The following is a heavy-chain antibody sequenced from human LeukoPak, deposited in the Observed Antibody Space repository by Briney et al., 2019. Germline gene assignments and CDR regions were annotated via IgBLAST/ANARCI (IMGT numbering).Heavy chain of an antibody. V-gene: IGHV3-7*01. CDR2: IKGDGSEK. CDR3: ARDLTGGPLDL. J-gene: IGHJ3*01. CDR1: GYSFTSYW. D-gene: IGHD7-27*01. Sequence: GESLKISCKGSGYSFTSYWIGWVRQAPGKGLEWLANIKGDGSEKNYVDSVKGRFTISRDNAKNSLYLQMNSLRAEDTAVYYCARDLTGGPLDLWGQGTMVTVSS.